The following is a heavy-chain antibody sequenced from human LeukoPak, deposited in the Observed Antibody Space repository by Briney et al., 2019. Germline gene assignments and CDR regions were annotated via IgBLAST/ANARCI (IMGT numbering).Heavy chain of an antibody. V-gene: IGHV3-66*01. CDR2: IYSGGNT. Sequence: GGSRRLSCADSGLTVSRNYMSWFRPAPGKGLKWVSVIYSGGNTYYADSVKGRFTISRDNSKNTLYLQMNSLRAADTAVYYCSRVSGDYTYYFDYWGQGTLVTVSS. D-gene: IGHD4-17*01. CDR1: GLTVSRNY. CDR3: SRVSGDYTYYFDY. J-gene: IGHJ4*02.